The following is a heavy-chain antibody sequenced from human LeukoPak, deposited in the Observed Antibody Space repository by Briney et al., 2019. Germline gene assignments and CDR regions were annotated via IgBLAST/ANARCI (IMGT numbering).Heavy chain of an antibody. CDR3: ASVYYDSSGYYTSYYFDH. Sequence: SVKVSCKASGGTFSSYAISWVRQAPGQGLEWMGGIIPIFGTANYAQKFQGRVTITADESTSTAYMELSSLRSEDTAVYYCASVYYDSSGYYTSYYFDHWGQGTLVTVSS. V-gene: IGHV1-69*13. D-gene: IGHD3-22*01. J-gene: IGHJ4*02. CDR2: IIPIFGTA. CDR1: GGTFSSYA.